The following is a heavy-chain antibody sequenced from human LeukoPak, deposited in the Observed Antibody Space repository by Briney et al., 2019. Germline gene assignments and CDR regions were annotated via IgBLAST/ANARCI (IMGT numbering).Heavy chain of an antibody. Sequence: PGGSLRLSCAASGFIFRNFAMQWVRQAPGKGLEWVGVMWTDRSDKYYADSVMGRFTISRDNSRNALYLQMNSLRAEDTAVYYCARGPYYNPSDAFDLWGQGTVVTVFS. CDR1: GFIFRNFA. CDR2: MWTDRSDK. CDR3: ARGPYYNPSDAFDL. V-gene: IGHV3-33*01. D-gene: IGHD3-10*01. J-gene: IGHJ3*01.